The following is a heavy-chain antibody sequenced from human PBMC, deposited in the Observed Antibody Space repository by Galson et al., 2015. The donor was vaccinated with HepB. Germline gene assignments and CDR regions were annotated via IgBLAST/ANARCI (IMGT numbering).Heavy chain of an antibody. CDR2: IIPILGIA. J-gene: IGHJ3*02. Sequence: SVKVSCKASGGTFSSYAISWVRQAPGQGLEWMGRIIPILGIANYAQKFQGRVTITADKSTSTAYMELSSLRSEDTAVYYCARDPPRELELYAPDAFDIWGQGTMVTVSS. V-gene: IGHV1-69*04. CDR3: ARDPPRELELYAPDAFDI. D-gene: IGHD1-7*01. CDR1: GGTFSSYA.